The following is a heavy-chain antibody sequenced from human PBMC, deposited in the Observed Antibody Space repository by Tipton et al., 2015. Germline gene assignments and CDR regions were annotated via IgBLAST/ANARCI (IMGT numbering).Heavy chain of an antibody. D-gene: IGHD3-9*01. V-gene: IGHV4-59*08. Sequence: TLSLTCTVSGGSLSGYYWNWIRQSPGKGLEWIGYIRNSRYTFYNPSLESRVTISADTSKNLFSLRLSSVTAADTAVYYCACQDYDSLTRDYQTVDYWGQGTLVTVSS. CDR1: GGSLSGYY. CDR3: ACQDYDSLTRDYQTVDY. CDR2: IRNSRYT. J-gene: IGHJ4*02.